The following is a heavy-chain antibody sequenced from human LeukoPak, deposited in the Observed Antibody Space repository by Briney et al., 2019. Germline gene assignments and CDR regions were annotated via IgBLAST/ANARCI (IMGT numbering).Heavy chain of an antibody. CDR3: AMGDYFDY. V-gene: IGHV3-7*01. Sequence: GGSLRLSCAASGFTFGSNWMSWVRQAPGKGLEWVANINQYESEKYYVDSVKGRFTISRDNAKNSLYLQMNSLRVEDTAMYYCAMGDYFDYWGQGTLVTVSS. CDR1: GFTFGSNW. J-gene: IGHJ4*02. CDR2: INQYESEK.